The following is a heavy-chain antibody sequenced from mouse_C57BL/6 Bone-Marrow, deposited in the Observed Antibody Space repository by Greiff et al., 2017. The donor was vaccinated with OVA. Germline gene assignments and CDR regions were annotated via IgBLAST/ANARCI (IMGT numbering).Heavy chain of an antibody. Sequence: EVKLVESGGGLVQSGRSLRLSCATSGFTFSDFYMEWVRQAPGKGLEWIAASRNKANDYTTEYSASVKGRFIVSRDTSQSILYLQMNALRAEDTAIYYCARDARTTVVGGNLDYWGQGTTLTVSS. CDR3: ARDARTTVVGGNLDY. V-gene: IGHV7-1*01. CDR1: GFTFSDFY. J-gene: IGHJ2*01. D-gene: IGHD1-1*01. CDR2: SRNKANDYTT.